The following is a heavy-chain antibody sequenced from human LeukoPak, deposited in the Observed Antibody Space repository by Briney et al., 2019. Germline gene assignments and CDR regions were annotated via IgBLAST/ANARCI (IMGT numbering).Heavy chain of an antibody. Sequence: SETLSLTCTVSGGSISSGDYYWSWIRQPPGKGLEWIGYIYYSGSTYYNPSLKSRVTISVDTSKNQFSLKLSSVTAADTAVYYCARDSDRYCSSTSCRRSYYYYMDVWGKGTTVTVSS. V-gene: IGHV4-30-4*08. D-gene: IGHD2-2*01. CDR2: IYYSGST. CDR1: GGSISSGDYY. CDR3: ARDSDRYCSSTSCRRSYYYYMDV. J-gene: IGHJ6*03.